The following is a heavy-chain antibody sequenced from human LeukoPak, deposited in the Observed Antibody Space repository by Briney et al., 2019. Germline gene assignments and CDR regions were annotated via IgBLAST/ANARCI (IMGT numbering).Heavy chain of an antibody. CDR2: ISSSGSTI. CDR3: ARGKSWANDAFDI. Sequence: GGSLRLSCAASGFTFSDYYMSWIRQAPGKGLEWVSYISSSGSTIYYADSVEGRFTISRDNAKNSLYLQMNSLRAEDTAVYYCARGKSWANDAFDIWGRGTMVTVSS. V-gene: IGHV3-11*01. D-gene: IGHD7-27*01. J-gene: IGHJ3*02. CDR1: GFTFSDYY.